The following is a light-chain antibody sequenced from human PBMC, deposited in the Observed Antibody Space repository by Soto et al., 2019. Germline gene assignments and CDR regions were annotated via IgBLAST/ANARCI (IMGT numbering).Light chain of an antibody. J-gene: IGKJ1*01. CDR1: QAVSNKY. CDR3: QHYGASRWT. CDR2: GAS. V-gene: IGKV3-20*01. Sequence: EVVLTQSPDTLSLSPGERATLSCRASQAVSNKYLTWYQQKPGQPPRLLTYGASSRATGVPDRFSGSGSGTDFTLTISRLEPEDFAMYYCQHYGASRWTFGQGTKVDSK.